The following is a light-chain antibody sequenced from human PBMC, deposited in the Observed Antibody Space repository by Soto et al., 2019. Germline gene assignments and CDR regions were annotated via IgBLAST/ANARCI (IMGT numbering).Light chain of an antibody. CDR1: QSISNW. J-gene: IGKJ4*01. CDR2: RAS. CDR3: QQYNSYSPRLT. Sequence: DIQMTQSPSTLSASVGDRVTITCRASQSISNWLAWYQQKPVKAPKLLIYRASSLESGVPSRFSGSGSGTEFTLTISSLQPDDFATYYCQQYNSYSPRLTFGGGTKVETK. V-gene: IGKV1-5*03.